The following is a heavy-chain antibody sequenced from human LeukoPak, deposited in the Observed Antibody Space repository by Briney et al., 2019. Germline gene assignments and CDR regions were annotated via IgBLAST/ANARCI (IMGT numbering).Heavy chain of an antibody. V-gene: IGHV3-20*04. CDR2: INWNGGST. J-gene: IGHJ4*02. CDR1: GFKFDDYG. CDR3: ARAQTYGDSRLLLDY. Sequence: GGSLRLSCAASGFKFDDYGMSWVRQVPGKGLEWVSGINWNGGSTGYADSVEGRFTISRDNAKNSQYLQMNSLRVEDTALYYCARAQTYGDSRLLLDYWGQGTLVTVSS. D-gene: IGHD2-21*02.